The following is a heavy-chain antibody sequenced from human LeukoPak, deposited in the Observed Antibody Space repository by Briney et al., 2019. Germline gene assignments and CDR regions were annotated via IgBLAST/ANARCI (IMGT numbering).Heavy chain of an antibody. D-gene: IGHD3-10*01. CDR1: GFSLSSFG. Sequence: GGSLRLSCAASGFSLSSFGMHWVRQAPGKGLEWVAFIRYDGSNEHYADSVKGRFTLSRDNSKNTLYLQMNSLRAEDTAVYYCAKDSYFYASGSYHYYYYLDVWGKGTTVTISS. CDR3: AKDSYFYASGSYHYYYYLDV. J-gene: IGHJ6*03. V-gene: IGHV3-30*02. CDR2: IRYDGSNE.